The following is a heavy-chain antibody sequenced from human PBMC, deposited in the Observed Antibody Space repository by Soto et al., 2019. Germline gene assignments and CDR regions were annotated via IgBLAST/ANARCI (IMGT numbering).Heavy chain of an antibody. V-gene: IGHV3-21*01. J-gene: IGHJ1*01. CDR1: GFTFSSYS. CDR2: ISSSSSYI. Sequence: GGSLRLSCAASGFTFSSYSMNWVRQAPGKGLEWVSSISSSSSYIYYADSVKGRFTISRDNAKNSLYLQMNSLRAEDTAVYYCARDSSLRDEYFQHWGQGTLVTVSS. CDR3: ARDSSLRDEYFQH. D-gene: IGHD4-17*01.